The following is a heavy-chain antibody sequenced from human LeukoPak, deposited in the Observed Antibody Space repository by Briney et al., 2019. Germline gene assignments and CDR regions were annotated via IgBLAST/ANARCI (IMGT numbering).Heavy chain of an antibody. J-gene: IGHJ4*02. V-gene: IGHV3-66*01. D-gene: IGHD1-26*01. CDR1: GFTVSSNY. CDR2: IYSGGST. Sequence: PGGSLRLSCAASGFTVSSNYISWVRQAPGKGLEWVSVIYSGGSTYYADSVKGRFTISRDNSKNTLYLQMNSLRAEDTAVYYCAKETGREWEPVPYWGQGTLVTVSS. CDR3: AKETGREWEPVPY.